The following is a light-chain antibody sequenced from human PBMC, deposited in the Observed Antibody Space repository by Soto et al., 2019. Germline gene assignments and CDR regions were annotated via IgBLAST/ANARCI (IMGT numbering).Light chain of an antibody. CDR2: DVT. Sequence: QSVLTQPRSVSGSPGQSVAISCTGTSSDVGTYNFVSWYQQHPGKAPELMIYDVTKRPSGVPDRFSGSKSGNTASLTFSGLQVEDEADFYCCSYAGDYAYVFGTGTKVTVL. CDR3: CSYAGDYAYV. J-gene: IGLJ1*01. V-gene: IGLV2-11*01. CDR1: SSDVGTYNF.